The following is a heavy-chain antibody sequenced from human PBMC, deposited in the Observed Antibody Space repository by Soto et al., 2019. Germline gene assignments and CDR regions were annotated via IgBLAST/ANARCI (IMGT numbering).Heavy chain of an antibody. CDR2: TYHRGST. D-gene: IGHD6-25*01. CDR3: ARIGGYHGPLDY. Sequence: SETLSLTCSVSGVSISSYLWSWIRQAPGRGLEWIGYTYHRGSTNYSPSLKSRVAISLDTSENQFSLKVNSVTAADTAVYYCARIGGYHGPLDYWGQGTPVTVSS. J-gene: IGHJ4*02. V-gene: IGHV4-59*01. CDR1: GVSISSYL.